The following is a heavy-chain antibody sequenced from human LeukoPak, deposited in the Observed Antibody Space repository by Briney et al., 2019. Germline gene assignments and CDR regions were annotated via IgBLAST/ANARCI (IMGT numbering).Heavy chain of an antibody. V-gene: IGHV3-66*01. CDR2: IYSGGST. CDR3: ARDQAGGSGSLDY. D-gene: IGHD3-10*01. CDR1: GFTVSSSY. Sequence: GGSLRLSCAASGFTVSSSYMSWVRQAPGKGLESVTVIYSGGSTYYAGSVKGRFTISRDNSKNTLYLQMNSLRAEDTAVYYCARDQAGGSGSLDYWGQGTQVTVSS. J-gene: IGHJ4*02.